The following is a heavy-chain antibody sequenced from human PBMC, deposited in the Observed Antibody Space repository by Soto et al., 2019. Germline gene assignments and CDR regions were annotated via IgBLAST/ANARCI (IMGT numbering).Heavy chain of an antibody. Sequence: QVQLQESGPGLVKPSQTLSLTCTVSGGSISSGGYYWTWLRQHPGKGLEWIGYIYYRRSTDYNPALKSRVTRSVDTAKNQFSLKLSSVTAADTAVYYCARSVFPWGQGTLVTVSS. CDR2: IYYRRST. CDR1: GGSISSGGYY. J-gene: IGHJ5*02. CDR3: ARSVFP. V-gene: IGHV4-31*03.